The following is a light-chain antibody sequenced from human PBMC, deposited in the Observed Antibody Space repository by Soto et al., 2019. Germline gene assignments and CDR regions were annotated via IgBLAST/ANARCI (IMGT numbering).Light chain of an antibody. Sequence: ETVLTQSPGTLSLSPGERASLSCRASSTVDSIYLAWYQQKPGQAPRLLIYDASSRATGIPDRFRGGGSGTDFTLTISRLEPEDFAVYYCQQFSSYPLTFGGGTKVDIK. V-gene: IGKV3-20*01. CDR1: STVDSIY. J-gene: IGKJ4*01. CDR2: DAS. CDR3: QQFSSYPLT.